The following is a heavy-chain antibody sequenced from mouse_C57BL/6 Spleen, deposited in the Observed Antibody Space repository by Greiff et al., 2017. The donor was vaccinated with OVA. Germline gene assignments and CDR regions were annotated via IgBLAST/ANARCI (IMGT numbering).Heavy chain of an antibody. D-gene: IGHD2-3*01. CDR1: GYAFSSSW. CDR3: AREGYDGYYGGYY. CDR2: IYPGDGDT. V-gene: IGHV1-82*01. Sequence: VQLQQSGPELVKPGASVKISCKASGYAFSSSWMNWVKQRPGKGLEWIGRIYPGDGDTNYNGKFKGKATLTADKSSSTAYMQLSSLTSEDSAVYFCAREGYDGYYGGYYWGQGTTLTVSS. J-gene: IGHJ2*01.